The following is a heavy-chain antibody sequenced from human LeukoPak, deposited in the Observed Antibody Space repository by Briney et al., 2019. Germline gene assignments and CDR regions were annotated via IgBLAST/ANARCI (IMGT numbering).Heavy chain of an antibody. CDR2: ISGSGGST. CDR1: GFTFSSYA. CDR3: ARGNWYFDL. J-gene: IGHJ2*01. Sequence: PGGSLRLSCAASGFTFSSYAMSWVRQAPGKGLEWVSAISGSGGSTYYGDSVKGRFTISRDNSNNTVYLQMNSLRVDDTAVYYCARGNWYFDLWGRGTLVTVSS. V-gene: IGHV3-23*01.